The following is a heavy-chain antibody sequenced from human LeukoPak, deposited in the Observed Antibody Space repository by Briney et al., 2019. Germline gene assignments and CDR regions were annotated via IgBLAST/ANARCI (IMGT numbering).Heavy chain of an antibody. CDR1: GSSISSYY. D-gene: IGHD3-22*01. V-gene: IGHV4-4*07. J-gene: IGHJ4*02. CDR2: IYTSGST. CDR3: ARDQGLGARSSGYYWTTPFDY. Sequence: SETLSLTXTVSGSSISSYYWSWIRQPAGKGLEWIGRIYTSGSTNYNPSLKGRVTMSVDTSKNQFSLKLSSVTAADTAVYYCARDQGLGARSSGYYWTTPFDYWGQGTLVTVSS.